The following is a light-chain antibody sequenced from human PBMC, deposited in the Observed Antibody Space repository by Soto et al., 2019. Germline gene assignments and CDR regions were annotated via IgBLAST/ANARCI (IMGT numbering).Light chain of an antibody. V-gene: IGLV2-8*01. CDR1: TSDVGGYEY. CDR3: SSFAGANIWV. Sequence: QSVLTHPPSASGSPGQSVTISCTGSTSDVGGYEYVSWYQQHPGKAPKLMIFEVNKRPSGVPNRFSSSKSGTTASLTVSGLQSKDEASYYCSSFAGANIWVFGGGTKVTVL. CDR2: EVN. J-gene: IGLJ3*02.